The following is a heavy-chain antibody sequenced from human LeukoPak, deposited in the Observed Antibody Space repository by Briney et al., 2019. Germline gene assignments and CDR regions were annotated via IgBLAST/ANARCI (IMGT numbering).Heavy chain of an antibody. J-gene: IGHJ3*02. CDR2: IRYDGSNK. D-gene: IGHD3-3*01. Sequence: GGSLRLSCAASGFTFSSYGMHWVRQAPGKGLEWVAFIRYDGSNKYYADSVKGRFTISRDNSKNTLYLQMNSLRAEDTAVYYCAKTITIFGVVIAAGIDIWGQGTMVTVSS. V-gene: IGHV3-30*02. CDR3: AKTITIFGVVIAAGIDI. CDR1: GFTFSSYG.